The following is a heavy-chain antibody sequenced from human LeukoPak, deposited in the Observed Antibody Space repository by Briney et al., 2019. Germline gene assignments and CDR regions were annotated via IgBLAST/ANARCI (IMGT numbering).Heavy chain of an antibody. CDR3: ARHGYCSGGSCYSWGYYYYMDV. CDR1: GGSLSSSSHY. D-gene: IGHD2-15*01. CDR2: IYNSGST. V-gene: IGHV4-39*01. Sequence: SETLSLTCTVSGGSLSSSSHYWGWIRQPPGKGLEWIGSIYNSGSTYYNPSLKSRVTISVDTSKNQFSLKLSSVTAADTAVYYCARHGYCSGGSCYSWGYYYYMDVWGKGTTVTISS. J-gene: IGHJ6*03.